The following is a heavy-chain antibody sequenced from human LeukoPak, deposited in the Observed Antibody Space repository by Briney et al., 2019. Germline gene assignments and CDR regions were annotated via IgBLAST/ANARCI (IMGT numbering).Heavy chain of an antibody. CDR3: ARESRQTFEH. CDR2: IESVGIT. J-gene: IGHJ1*01. Sequence: GGSLRLSCAASGFTFSSYGMSWVRQAPGKGLEWVSVIESVGITHYADSVKGRFTISRDESKNTVYLQIDRLKVEDTAVYYCARESRQTFEHWGQGTPVTVSS. CDR1: GFTFSSYG. V-gene: IGHV3-66*01.